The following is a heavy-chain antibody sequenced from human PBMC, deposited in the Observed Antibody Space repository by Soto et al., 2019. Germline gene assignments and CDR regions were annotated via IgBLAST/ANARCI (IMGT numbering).Heavy chain of an antibody. Sequence: LGESLKISCKGSGYSFTNYWIGWVRQMPGKGLEWMGIIYPGDSHAIYSPSFQGQVTMSADKSISTACLQWSSLKASDTAMYYCARPYRGGPNDPFDVWGQGTMVTVSS. D-gene: IGHD1-26*01. J-gene: IGHJ3*01. CDR1: GYSFTNYW. CDR2: IYPGDSHA. CDR3: ARPYRGGPNDPFDV. V-gene: IGHV5-51*01.